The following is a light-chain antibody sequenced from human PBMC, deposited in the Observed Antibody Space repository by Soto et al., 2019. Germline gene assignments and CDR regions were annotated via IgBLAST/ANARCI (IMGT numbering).Light chain of an antibody. CDR3: CSYAGSSTFVSYV. J-gene: IGLJ1*01. CDR1: SSDVGSYNL. CDR2: EVS. V-gene: IGLV2-23*02. Sequence: QSVLTQPASVSGSPGQSITISCTGTSSDVGSYNLVSWYQQHPGKAPKLLIYEVSKRPSGVYNRFSGSKSGNTASLTISGFQAEDEADYYCCSYAGSSTFVSYVFGTGTKVTVL.